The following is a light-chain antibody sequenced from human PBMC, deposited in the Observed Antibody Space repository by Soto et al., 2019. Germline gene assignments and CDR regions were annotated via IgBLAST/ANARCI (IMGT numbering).Light chain of an antibody. J-gene: IGKJ4*01. CDR3: QQSYRTPLT. Sequence: DIQMTQSPSSLSASVGDRVTITCRASQSISSYLNWYQQKPGKAPKLLIYTASSLQSGVPSRFSGSGSGTDFTLTISSLPPEDFATSYCQQSYRTPLTFGGGTKVEIK. V-gene: IGKV1-39*01. CDR2: TAS. CDR1: QSISSY.